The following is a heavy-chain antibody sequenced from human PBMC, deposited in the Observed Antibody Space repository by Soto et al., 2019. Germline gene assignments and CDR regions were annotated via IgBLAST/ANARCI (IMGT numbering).Heavy chain of an antibody. CDR3: ARDSVGATGY. CDR1: GFTFSSYA. Sequence: GGSLRLSCAASGFTFSSYAMHWVRQAPGKGLEWVAVISYDGSNKYYADYVKGRFTISRDNSKNTLYLQMNILRAEDTAVYYCARDSVGATGYWGQGTLVTVSS. CDR2: ISYDGSNK. V-gene: IGHV3-30-3*01. J-gene: IGHJ4*02. D-gene: IGHD1-26*01.